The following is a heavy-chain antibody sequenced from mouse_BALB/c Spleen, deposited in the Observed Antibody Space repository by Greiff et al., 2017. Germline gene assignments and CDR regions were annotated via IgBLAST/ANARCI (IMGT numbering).Heavy chain of an antibody. Sequence: QFQLQQSGAELAKPGASVKMSCKASGYTFTSYWMHWVKQRPGQGLEWIGYINPSTGYTEYNQKFKDKATLTADKSSSTAYMQLSSLTSEDSAVYYCARGPPYGSSYLDYWGQGTTLTVSS. CDR1: GYTFTSYW. CDR2: INPSTGYT. D-gene: IGHD1-1*01. CDR3: ARGPPYGSSYLDY. V-gene: IGHV1-7*01. J-gene: IGHJ2*01.